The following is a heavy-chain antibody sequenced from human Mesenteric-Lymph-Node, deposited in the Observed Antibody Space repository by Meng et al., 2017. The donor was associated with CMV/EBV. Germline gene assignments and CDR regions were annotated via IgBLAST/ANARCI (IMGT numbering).Heavy chain of an antibody. V-gene: IGHV3-30-3*01. D-gene: IGHD5-12*01. CDR2: ISYDGSNK. CDR3: ARVGGWGGYDHPPYY. J-gene: IGHJ4*02. CDR1: GFNFDNYE. Sequence: GESLKISRAASGFNFDNYEMNWVRQAPGTGLEWVAVISYDGSNKYYADSVKGRFTISRDNSKNTLYLQMNSLRAEDTAVYYCARVGGWGGYDHPPYYWGQGTLVTVSS.